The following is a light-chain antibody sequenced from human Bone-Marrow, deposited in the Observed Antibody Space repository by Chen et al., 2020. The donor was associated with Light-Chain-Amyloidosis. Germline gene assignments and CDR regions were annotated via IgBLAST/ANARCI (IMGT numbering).Light chain of an antibody. CDR3: QVWDRSSDRPV. J-gene: IGLJ3*02. CDR2: DDS. Sequence: SYVLTQPSSDSGAPGKTATIACGGNNIGSTSVHWYQQTPGHAPLLVVYDDSDRPSGIPERLSGSNSVNTATLTISRVEAVDEADYYCQVWDRSSDRPVFGGGTKLTVL. CDR1: NIGSTS. V-gene: IGLV3-21*03.